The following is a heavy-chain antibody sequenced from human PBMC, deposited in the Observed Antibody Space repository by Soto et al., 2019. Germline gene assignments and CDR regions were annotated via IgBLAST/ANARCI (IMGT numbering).Heavy chain of an antibody. CDR1: GYTFTSYG. CDR3: ARDPFHLVLAVSTFSNGYYYYCMDV. J-gene: IGHJ6*02. V-gene: IGHV1-18*01. CDR2: ISAYNGNT. D-gene: IGHD3-16*01. Sequence: ASVKVSCKASGYTFTSYGISWVRQAPGQGLEWMGWISAYNGNTNYAQKLQGRVTMTTDTSTSTAYMELRSLRSDDTAVYYCARDPFHLVLAVSTFSNGYYYYCMDVWCQGTTVTVSS.